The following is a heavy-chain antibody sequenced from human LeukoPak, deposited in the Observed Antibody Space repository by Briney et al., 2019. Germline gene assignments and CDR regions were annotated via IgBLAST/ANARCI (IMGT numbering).Heavy chain of an antibody. J-gene: IGHJ3*01. V-gene: IGHV3-33*01. CDR3: VRYCNGGTCYRAAFDV. D-gene: IGHD2-15*01. CDR2: IWYDGGEK. CDR1: GFTFSDYG. Sequence: GGSLRLSCAAPGFTFSDYGMYWVRQAPGKGLEWVALIWYDGGEKHYTDSVRGRFTISRDNSKNTLYLQMNSLRAEDTAVYYCVRYCNGGTCYRAAFDVWGPGTTVTVSS.